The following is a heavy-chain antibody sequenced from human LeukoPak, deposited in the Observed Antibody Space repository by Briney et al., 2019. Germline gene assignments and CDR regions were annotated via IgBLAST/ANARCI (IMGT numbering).Heavy chain of an antibody. Sequence: AVKVSCKASGGTFSSYALSWVRQGPGQGLGWMGVIIPIFGAANYSQKFQGRVTITADESTSTAYMELSSLRSEDTAVYYCARGTDPSPNIVVVVAAISYYYGMDVWGQGTTVTVSS. CDR3: ARGTDPSPNIVVVVAAISYYYGMDV. V-gene: IGHV1-69*13. CDR2: IIPIFGAA. D-gene: IGHD2-15*01. J-gene: IGHJ6*02. CDR1: GGTFSSYA.